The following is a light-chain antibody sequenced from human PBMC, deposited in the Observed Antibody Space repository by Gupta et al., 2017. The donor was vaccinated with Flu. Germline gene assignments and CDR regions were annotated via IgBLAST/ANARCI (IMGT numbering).Light chain of an antibody. CDR3: QSYDNSLSGSRV. V-gene: IGLV1-40*01. Sequence: QPVLKQPPSVSGAPGQRVTISCTGNSPNIGAGYNVHWYQQRPGAAPKLLIHNNSNRPSGVPDRFSGSKSGTSASLAITGLQTEDEADYYCQSYDNSLSGSRVFGGGTKMTVL. CDR2: NNS. CDR1: SPNIGAGYN. J-gene: IGLJ2*01.